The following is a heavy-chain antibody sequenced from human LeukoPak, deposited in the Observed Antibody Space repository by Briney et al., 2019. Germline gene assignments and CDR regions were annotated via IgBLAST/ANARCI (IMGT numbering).Heavy chain of an antibody. J-gene: IGHJ6*02. D-gene: IGHD6-13*01. CDR1: GFTFSSSG. V-gene: IGHV3-33*01. CDR2: IWYDGSNK. CDR3: ARDTHSSSWYKLDYYYGMDV. Sequence: GRSLRLSCAASGFTFSSSGMHWVRQAPGKGLEWVAVIWYDGSNKYYADSVKGRFTISRDNSKNTLYLQMNSLRAEDTAVYYCARDTHSSSWYKLDYYYGMDVWGQGTTVTVSS.